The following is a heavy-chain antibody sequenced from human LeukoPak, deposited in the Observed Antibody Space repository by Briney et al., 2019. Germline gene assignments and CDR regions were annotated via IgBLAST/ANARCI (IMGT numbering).Heavy chain of an antibody. V-gene: IGHV4-59*01. Sequence: SETLSLTCTVSGGSISTYYWNWIRQPPGKGLGWIGYIYYSGSTNYNPSLKSRVTISVDTSKNQFSLKLSSVTAADTAVYYCARVVDQWELLPWGQGTLVTVSS. J-gene: IGHJ4*02. CDR2: IYYSGST. D-gene: IGHD1-26*01. CDR1: GGSISTYY. CDR3: ARVVDQWELLP.